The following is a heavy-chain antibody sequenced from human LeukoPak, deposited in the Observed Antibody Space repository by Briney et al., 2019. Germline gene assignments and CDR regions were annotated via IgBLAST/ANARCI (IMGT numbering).Heavy chain of an antibody. CDR2: IWYDGSKT. Sequence: GGSLRLSCATSGFTFSSHGMHWVRQDPGKGLEWVADIWYDGSKTYYADSVKGRFTISRDYSKNTLYLQMNNLRAEDTAVYYCAKDLSYGSPWFDPWGQGTLVTVSS. V-gene: IGHV3-33*06. CDR3: AKDLSYGSPWFDP. CDR1: GFTFSSHG. J-gene: IGHJ5*02. D-gene: IGHD3-10*01.